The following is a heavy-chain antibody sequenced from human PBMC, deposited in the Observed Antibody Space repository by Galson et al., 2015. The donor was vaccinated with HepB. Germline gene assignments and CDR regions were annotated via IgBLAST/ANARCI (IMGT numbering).Heavy chain of an antibody. J-gene: IGHJ4*02. Sequence: SLRLSCAASGFTFSNAWMSWVRQAPGKGLEWVGRIKSKTDGGTTDYAAPVKGRFTISRDDSKNTLYLQMNSLKTEDTAVYYCTSTYYDFWSGYSVDYWGQGTLVTVSS. CDR2: IKSKTDGGTT. CDR3: TSTYYDFWSGYSVDY. V-gene: IGHV3-15*01. D-gene: IGHD3-3*01. CDR1: GFTFSNAW.